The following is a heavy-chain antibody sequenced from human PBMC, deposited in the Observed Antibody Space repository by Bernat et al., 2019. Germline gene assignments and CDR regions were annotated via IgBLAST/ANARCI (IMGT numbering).Heavy chain of an antibody. Sequence: EVQLVESGGGLVKPGGSLRLSCAASGFTFSSYSMNWVRQAPGKGLEWVSSISSSSSYIYYADSVKGRFTISRDNAKNSLYLQMNSLRAEDTAVYYCARAVTIPPAPGYYYYGMDVWGQGTTVTVSS. J-gene: IGHJ6*02. CDR1: GFTFSSYS. CDR2: ISSSSSYI. V-gene: IGHV3-21*04. CDR3: ARAVTIPPAPGYYYYGMDV. D-gene: IGHD3-3*01.